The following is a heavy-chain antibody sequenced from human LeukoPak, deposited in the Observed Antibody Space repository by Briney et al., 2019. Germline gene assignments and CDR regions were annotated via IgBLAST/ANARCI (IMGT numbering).Heavy chain of an antibody. CDR2: ISSSSGYI. V-gene: IGHV3-21*01. J-gene: IGHJ5*02. Sequence: GGSLRLSCAASGFTFSSYSMNWVRQAPGKGLEWVSSISSSSGYIYYADSVKGRFTISRDNAKNSLYLQMNSLRAEDAAVYYCARNVLPTTSWFDPWGRGTLVTVSS. CDR1: GFTFSSYS. CDR3: ARNVLPTTSWFDP. D-gene: IGHD3-10*01.